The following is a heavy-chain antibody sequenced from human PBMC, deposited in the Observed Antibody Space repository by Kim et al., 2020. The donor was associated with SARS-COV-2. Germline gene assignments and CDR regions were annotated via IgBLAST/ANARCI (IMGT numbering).Heavy chain of an antibody. CDR2: ISWNSGSI. D-gene: IGHD1-26*01. J-gene: IGHJ4*02. V-gene: IGHV3-9*01. CDR1: GFTFDDYA. CDR3: ATLWELLRGDY. Sequence: GGSLRLSCAASGFTFDDYAMHWVRQAPGKGLEWVSGISWNSGSIGYADSVKGRFTISRDNAKNSLYLQMNSLRAEDTALYYCATLWELLRGDYWGQGTLVTVSS.